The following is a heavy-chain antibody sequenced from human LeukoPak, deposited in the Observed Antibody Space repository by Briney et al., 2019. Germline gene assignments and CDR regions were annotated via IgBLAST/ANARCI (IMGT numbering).Heavy chain of an antibody. V-gene: IGHV3-30*18. D-gene: IGHD2-21*02. CDR3: AKARCGGDCYALMD. J-gene: IGHJ4*02. Sequence: GGSLRLSCAASGFTFSSYGMHWVRQAPGKGLEWVAVISYDGSNKYYADSVKGRFTISRDNSKNTLYLQMNSLRAEDTAVYYCAKARCGGDCYALMDRGQGTLVTVSS. CDR1: GFTFSSYG. CDR2: ISYDGSNK.